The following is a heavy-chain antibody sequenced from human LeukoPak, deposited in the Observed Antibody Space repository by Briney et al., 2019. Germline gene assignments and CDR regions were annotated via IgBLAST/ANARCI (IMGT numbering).Heavy chain of an antibody. D-gene: IGHD6-19*01. Sequence: SDTLPLTCAVSGYSISSSNWCGWIRQSPGKGLEWIGYIYYSGSTYYNPSLKSRVTMSVDTSKNQFSLKLNSVTAVDTAVYYCARILSSGWTGGAFDIWGQGTMVIVSS. CDR3: ARILSSGWTGGAFDI. V-gene: IGHV4-28*01. CDR1: GYSISSSNW. CDR2: IYYSGST. J-gene: IGHJ3*02.